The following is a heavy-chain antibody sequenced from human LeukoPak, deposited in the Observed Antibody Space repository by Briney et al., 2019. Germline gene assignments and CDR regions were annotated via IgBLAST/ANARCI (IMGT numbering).Heavy chain of an antibody. V-gene: IGHV1-46*01. D-gene: IGHD3-16*02. CDR2: INPSGGST. CDR1: GYTFTSYY. J-gene: IGHJ4*02. Sequence: ASVKVSCKGSGYTFTSYYMHWVRQAPGQGLEWMGIINPSGGSTSYAQKFQGRVTMTRDTSTSTVYMELSSLRSEDTAVYYCARGRDYVWGSYRRTYYFDYWGQGTLVAVSS. CDR3: ARGRDYVWGSYRRTYYFDY.